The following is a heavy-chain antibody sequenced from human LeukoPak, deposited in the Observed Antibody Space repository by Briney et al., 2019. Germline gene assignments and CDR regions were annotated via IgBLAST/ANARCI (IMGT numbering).Heavy chain of an antibody. D-gene: IGHD3-22*01. Sequence: ASVKVSCKASGYTFTSYGISWVRQAPGQGLEWMGWISAYNGNTNYAQKLQGRVTMTTDTSTSTAYMELRSLRSDDTAVYYCARGSISYYYDSSGFDYWGQGTLVTVSS. CDR2: ISAYNGNT. V-gene: IGHV1-18*01. CDR1: GYTFTSYG. J-gene: IGHJ4*02. CDR3: ARGSISYYYDSSGFDY.